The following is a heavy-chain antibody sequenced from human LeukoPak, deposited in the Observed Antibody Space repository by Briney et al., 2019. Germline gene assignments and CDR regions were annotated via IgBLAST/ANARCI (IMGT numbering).Heavy chain of an antibody. D-gene: IGHD2-2*01. V-gene: IGHV1-2*02. CDR3: ARETVVVPDRPLYCFDY. CDR2: INPNSGGT. CDR1: RYTFTGYY. Sequence: ASVKVSCKASRYTFTGYYIHGVRHAPGQGLEWMGWINPNSGGTNFAQKFQGRVTMTRDTSISTAYMELSSLRSDDTAVYYCARETVVVPDRPLYCFDYWGQGNLVTVSS. J-gene: IGHJ4*02.